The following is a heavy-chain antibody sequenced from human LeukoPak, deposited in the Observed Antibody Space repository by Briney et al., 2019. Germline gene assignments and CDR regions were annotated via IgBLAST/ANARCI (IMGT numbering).Heavy chain of an antibody. V-gene: IGHV3-30-3*01. J-gene: IGHJ5*02. CDR2: ISHDGSNE. CDR3: ARDSGISIFGVLSP. Sequence: GGSLRLSCAASGITFSRYAMHWVRQAPGKGLEGVSLISHDGSNEYYADSVKGRFTISRDNSKNTLYLQMNSLRPEDTAVYYCARDSGISIFGVLSPWGQGTLVTVSS. CDR1: GITFSRYA. D-gene: IGHD3-3*01.